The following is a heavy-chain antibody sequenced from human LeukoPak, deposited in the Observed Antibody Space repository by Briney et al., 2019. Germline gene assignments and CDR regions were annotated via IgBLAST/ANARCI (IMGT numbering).Heavy chain of an antibody. CDR3: ARGDVRTQGDDAFDI. V-gene: IGHV3-23*01. J-gene: IGHJ3*02. CDR1: GFTFSSYA. D-gene: IGHD4-17*01. Sequence: PGGSLRLSCAASGFTFSSYAMSWVRQAPGKGLEWVSAISGSGGSTYYADSVKGRFTISRDNAKNSLYLQMNSLRAEDTAVYYCARGDVRTQGDDAFDIWGQGTMVTVSS. CDR2: ISGSGGST.